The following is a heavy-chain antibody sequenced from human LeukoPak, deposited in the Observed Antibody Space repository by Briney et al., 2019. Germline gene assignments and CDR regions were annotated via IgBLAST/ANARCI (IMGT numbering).Heavy chain of an antibody. CDR1: GFTLSSYW. V-gene: IGHV3-48*01. CDR3: ARDETYPDYYYYYMDV. CDR2: ISSSSSTI. D-gene: IGHD2-21*01. J-gene: IGHJ6*03. Sequence: GGSLRLSCAASGFTLSSYWMHWVRQAPGKGLEWVSYISSSSSTIYYADSVKGRFTTSRDNAKNSLYLQMNSLRAEDTAVYYCARDETYPDYYYYYMDVWGKGTTVTVSS.